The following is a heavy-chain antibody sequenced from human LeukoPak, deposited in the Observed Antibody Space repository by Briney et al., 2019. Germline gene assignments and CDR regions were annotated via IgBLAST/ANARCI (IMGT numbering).Heavy chain of an antibody. V-gene: IGHV1-2*02. J-gene: IGHJ3*02. CDR3: ARGDYRSHAFDI. D-gene: IGHD4/OR15-4a*01. Sequence: ASVKVSRKASGYTFTGYYMHWVRQAPGQGLEWMGWINPNSGGTNYAQKFQGRVTMTSDTSINTAYMELSRLRSDDTAVYYCARGDYRSHAFDIWGQGTMVTVSS. CDR1: GYTFTGYY. CDR2: INPNSGGT.